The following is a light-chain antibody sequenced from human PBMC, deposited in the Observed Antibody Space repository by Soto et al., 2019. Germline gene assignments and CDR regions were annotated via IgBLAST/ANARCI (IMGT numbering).Light chain of an antibody. CDR3: SSYKSISTLYV. CDR1: NSDVGGYNY. CDR2: EVS. Sequence: QSALTQPASVSGSPGQSITISCTGTNSDVGGYNYVSWYQQHPGKAPELTIYEVSHRPSGVSNRFSGSKSDSTASLTISGLQAEDEADYYRSSYKSISTLYVFGTGTKVTVL. V-gene: IGLV2-14*01. J-gene: IGLJ1*01.